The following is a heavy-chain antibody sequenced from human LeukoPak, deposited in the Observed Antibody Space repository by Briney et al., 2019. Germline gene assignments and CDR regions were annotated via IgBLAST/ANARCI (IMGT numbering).Heavy chain of an antibody. Sequence: SVKVSCKASGGTFSSYTISWVRQAPGQGLEWMGRIIPILGIANYAQKFQGRVTITADKSTSTAYMELSSLRSEDTAVYYCARAEDYYDSGGYYIREFDYWGQGTLVTVSS. V-gene: IGHV1-69*02. D-gene: IGHD3-22*01. CDR3: ARAEDYYDSGGYYIREFDY. CDR1: GGTFSSYT. CDR2: IIPILGIA. J-gene: IGHJ4*02.